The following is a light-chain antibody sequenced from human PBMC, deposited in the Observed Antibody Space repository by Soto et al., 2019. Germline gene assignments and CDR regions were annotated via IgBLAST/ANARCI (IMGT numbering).Light chain of an antibody. V-gene: IGLV2-8*01. J-gene: IGLJ1*01. CDR2: EVN. CDR1: SSDVGGYKY. CDR3: SSYAGINNLGV. Sequence: QSALTQPPSASGSPGQSVTISCTGTSSDVGGYKYVSWYQQYPGKAPKLMIFEVNKRPSGVTDRFSGSKSGNTASLTVSGLQAEDEADYYCSSYAGINNLGVFGPGTKLTVL.